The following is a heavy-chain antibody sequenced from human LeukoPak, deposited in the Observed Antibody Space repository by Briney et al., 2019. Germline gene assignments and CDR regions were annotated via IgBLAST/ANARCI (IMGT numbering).Heavy chain of an antibody. CDR1: GFTFSSYA. CDR3: AREGVTMVHYYYYGMDV. J-gene: IGHJ6*02. Sequence: PGGSLRLSCAASGFTFSSYAMHWVRQAPGKGLEWVAVISYDGSNKYYADSVKGRFTISRDNSKNTLYLQMNSLRAEDTAVYYCAREGVTMVHYYYYGMDVWGQGTTDTVSS. D-gene: IGHD3-10*01. V-gene: IGHV3-30*04. CDR2: ISYDGSNK.